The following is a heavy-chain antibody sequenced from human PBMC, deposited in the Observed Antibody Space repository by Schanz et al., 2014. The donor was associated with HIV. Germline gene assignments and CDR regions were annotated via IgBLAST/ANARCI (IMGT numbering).Heavy chain of an antibody. D-gene: IGHD6-19*01. Sequence: EVQLLESGGGLVQPGGSLRLSCAASGFTFSGFAMSWVRQAPGKGLEWVSTISGSDGTTYYTDSVKGRFTISRDNSKNTLYLQMNSLGAEDTAVYYCAKVAIHSSGWLPFDYWGQGTLVTVSS. CDR2: ISGSDGTT. CDR1: GFTFSGFA. J-gene: IGHJ4*02. CDR3: AKVAIHSSGWLPFDY. V-gene: IGHV3-23*01.